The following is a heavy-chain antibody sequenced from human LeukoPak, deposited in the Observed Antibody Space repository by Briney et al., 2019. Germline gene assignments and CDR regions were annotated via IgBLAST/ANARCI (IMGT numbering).Heavy chain of an antibody. V-gene: IGHV1-2*02. CDR2: INPHSGGT. CDR3: ARGVTARGFYYYMDI. D-gene: IGHD2-21*02. J-gene: IGHJ6*03. CDR1: GYTFTNYA. Sequence: GASVKVSCKASGYTFTNYAMNWARQAPGQGLEWMGWINPHSGGTNYAQEFQGRVTMTRDTSISTAYMELSSLRPDDTAVYSCARGVTARGFYYYMDIWGNGTTVTISS.